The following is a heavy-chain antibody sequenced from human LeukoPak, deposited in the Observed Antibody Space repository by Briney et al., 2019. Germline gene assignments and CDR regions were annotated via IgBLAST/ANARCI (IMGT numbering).Heavy chain of an antibody. CDR3: ARAAYSGSYHSDY. J-gene: IGHJ4*02. V-gene: IGHV4-30-2*01. Sequence: SETLSLTCAVSGGSISSGGYSWSWIRQPPGKGLEWIGYIYHSGSTYYNPSLKSRVTISVDRSKNQFSLKLSSVTAADTAVYYCARAAYSGSYHSDYWGQGTLVTVSS. CDR1: GGSISSGGYS. CDR2: IYHSGST. D-gene: IGHD1-26*01.